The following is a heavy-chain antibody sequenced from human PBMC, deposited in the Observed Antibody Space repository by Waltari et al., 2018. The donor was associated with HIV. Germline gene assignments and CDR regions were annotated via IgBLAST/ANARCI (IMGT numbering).Heavy chain of an antibody. J-gene: IGHJ4*02. V-gene: IGHV4-31*03. CDR3: ARGVNGSFTFGGVIDY. CDR2: IYYSWST. Sequence: QVQLQESGPGLVQPSQTLSLTCTVSGGSISRGGYYWSWIRQHPGKGLEWIGYIYYSWSTYYNPSLKSRVTISVDTSKNQFSLKLSSVTAADTAVYYCARGVNGSFTFGGVIDYWGQGTLVTVSS. CDR1: GGSISRGGYY. D-gene: IGHD3-16*01.